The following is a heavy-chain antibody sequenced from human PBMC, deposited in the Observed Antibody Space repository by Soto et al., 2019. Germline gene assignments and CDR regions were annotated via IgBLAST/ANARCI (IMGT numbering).Heavy chain of an antibody. CDR2: IYYSGST. V-gene: IGHV4-39*01. Sequence: PSETLSLTCTVSGGSISSSSYYWGWIRQPPGKGLEWIGSIYYSGSTYYNPSLKSRVTISVDTSKNQFSLKLSSVTAADTAVYYCARHDGSSSSLDYFDYWGQGTLVTVSS. CDR3: ARHDGSSSSLDYFDY. CDR1: GGSISSSSYY. D-gene: IGHD6-6*01. J-gene: IGHJ4*02.